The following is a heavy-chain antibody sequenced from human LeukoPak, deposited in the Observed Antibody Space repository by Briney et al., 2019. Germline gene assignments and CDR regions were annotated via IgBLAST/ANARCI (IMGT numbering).Heavy chain of an antibody. V-gene: IGHV4-30-4*07. CDR1: GDSISSDGHS. CDR3: ARGPYSYDSSGAFDI. Sequence: SETLSLACGVSGDSISSDGHSWSWIRQPPGKGLEWVGYIYHSGAACHNPSLKSRLALSVDTSNNQFSLRLRSVTAADTAVYFCARGPYSYDSSGAFDIWGQGTMVTVSS. CDR2: IYHSGAA. D-gene: IGHD3-22*01. J-gene: IGHJ3*02.